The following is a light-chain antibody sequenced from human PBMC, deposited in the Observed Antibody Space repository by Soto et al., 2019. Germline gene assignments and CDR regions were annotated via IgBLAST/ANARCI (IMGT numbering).Light chain of an antibody. Sequence: EIVLTQSPGTLSFSPGERATLSCRASQSVSSSYLAWYQQKPGQAPRLLIYGASSRATGIPDRFSGSGSGTDFTLTISRLEPEDFAVYYCQEHASIFGQGTRLEIK. V-gene: IGKV3-20*01. J-gene: IGKJ5*01. CDR3: QEHASI. CDR2: GAS. CDR1: QSVSSSY.